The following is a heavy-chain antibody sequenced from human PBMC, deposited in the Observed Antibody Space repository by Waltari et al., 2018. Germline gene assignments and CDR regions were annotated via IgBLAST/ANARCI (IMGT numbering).Heavy chain of an antibody. CDR2: TDAKGAAT. V-gene: IGHV3-23*01. Sequence: EVQLLESGGGLVQPGGSLRLSCSASGFIFSGFAMTWVRQAPGQGLGWVSGTDAKGAATYYADSVKGRFTISRDNSKNTLYLQMNSLRAGDTATYYCAKGIYSAGWYAGVDSWGQGTVVTVSS. CDR1: GFIFSGFA. D-gene: IGHD6-19*01. CDR3: AKGIYSAGWYAGVDS. J-gene: IGHJ4*02.